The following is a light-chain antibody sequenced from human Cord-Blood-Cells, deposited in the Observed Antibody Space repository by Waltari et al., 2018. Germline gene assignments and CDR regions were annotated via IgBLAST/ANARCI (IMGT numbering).Light chain of an antibody. Sequence: DIVMTQSPDSLAVSLGERATINCKSSQSVLYSSNNKNYLAWYQQKPGQPPKLLIYWASTRESGVPYRFSGSGSWTDFTLTISSLQAEDVAVYYCQQYYSTPPTFGQGTKVEIK. CDR3: QQYYSTPPT. J-gene: IGKJ1*01. V-gene: IGKV4-1*01. CDR2: WAS. CDR1: QSVLYSSNNKNY.